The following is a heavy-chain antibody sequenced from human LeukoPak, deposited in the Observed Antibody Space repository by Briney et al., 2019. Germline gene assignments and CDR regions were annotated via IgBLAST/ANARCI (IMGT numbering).Heavy chain of an antibody. CDR1: GFTVSSNY. V-gene: IGHV3-53*01. J-gene: IGHJ4*02. CDR3: ARGGYSSSWYHFDY. CDR2: IYSGGTT. D-gene: IGHD6-13*01. Sequence: GGSLRLSCAASGFTVSSNYMSWVRQAPGKGLEWVSVIYSGGTTNYADSVKGRFTISRDNSKNTLFLQMNSLRAEDTAVYYCARGGYSSSWYHFDYWGQGTLVTVSS.